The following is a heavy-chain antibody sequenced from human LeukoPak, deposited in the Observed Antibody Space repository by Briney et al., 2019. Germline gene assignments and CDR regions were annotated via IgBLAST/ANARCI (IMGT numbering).Heavy chain of an antibody. Sequence: GGSLRLSCAASGFIFSSYRMNWVRQAPGKGLEWVSSISSSGSYIYYADSVRGRFTISRDNAKNSLYLQMNSLRAGDTAVYYCARDGELRGYSGYDFDYWGQGTLVTVSS. V-gene: IGHV3-21*01. CDR1: GFIFSSYR. J-gene: IGHJ4*02. D-gene: IGHD5-12*01. CDR3: ARDGELRGYSGYDFDY. CDR2: ISSSGSYI.